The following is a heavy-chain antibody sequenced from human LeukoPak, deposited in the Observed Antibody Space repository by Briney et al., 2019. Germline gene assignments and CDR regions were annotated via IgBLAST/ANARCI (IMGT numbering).Heavy chain of an antibody. Sequence: GGSLRLSCAASAFTFSSYGMMGLRQAPGRGGECVSYISSRSTTIYYADSVEGRFTFSRDNAKNSLSLQMNSLRAEDTAVYYCARFVGDSAASSDYWGQGTLVPVSS. J-gene: IGHJ4*02. CDR1: AFTFSSYG. CDR3: ARFVGDSAASSDY. CDR2: ISSRSTTI. D-gene: IGHD6-6*01. V-gene: IGHV3-48*01.